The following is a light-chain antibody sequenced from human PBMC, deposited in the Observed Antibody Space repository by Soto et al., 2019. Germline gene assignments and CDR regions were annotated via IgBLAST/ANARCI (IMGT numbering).Light chain of an antibody. Sequence: EIVLTQSPATLSLSPGERATLSCRASQSVSSYLAWYQQKPGQAPRLLIYDASNRATGIPARFSGSGSGTDFTLTISSLEPEDFAVYYCQQFNSYPITFGHGTRLEIK. V-gene: IGKV3-11*01. CDR2: DAS. CDR3: QQFNSYPIT. CDR1: QSVSSY. J-gene: IGKJ5*01.